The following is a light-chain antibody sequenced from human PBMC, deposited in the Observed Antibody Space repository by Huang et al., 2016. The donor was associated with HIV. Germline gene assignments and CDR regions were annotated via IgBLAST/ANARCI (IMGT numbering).Light chain of an antibody. Sequence: EVVLTQSPATLSLSPGERATLSCRASQSVSSYLAWYQHKPGLAPRLLIYDASSRATGIPARFRGSGYGTDFTLTISRLEPEDFAVYYCQQRSNWPLTFGGGTKVEIK. J-gene: IGKJ4*01. CDR2: DAS. CDR1: QSVSSY. V-gene: IGKV3-11*01. CDR3: QQRSNWPLT.